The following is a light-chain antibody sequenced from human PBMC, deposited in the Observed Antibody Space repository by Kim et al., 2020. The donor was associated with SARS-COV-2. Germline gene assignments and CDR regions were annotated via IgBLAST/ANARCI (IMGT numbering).Light chain of an antibody. CDR1: QSVANNY. CDR3: QQYETSPPGLT. V-gene: IGKV3-20*01. CDR2: GAS. J-gene: IGKJ4*01. Sequence: ESVLTQSPGTLSLSPGERATLSCRASQSVANNYLAWYQQRPGQAPRLLIYGASNRAVGIPDKFSGSWYGTDFTLTISRLEPEDFAVYYCQQYETSPPGLTFGGGTKVDIK.